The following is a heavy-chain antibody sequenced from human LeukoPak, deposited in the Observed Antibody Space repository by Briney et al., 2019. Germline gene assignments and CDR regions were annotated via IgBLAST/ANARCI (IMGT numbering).Heavy chain of an antibody. Sequence: SETLSLTCTVSDYSISGSYYWGWIRQPPGKGLEWIGSIYYSGSTYYNPSLKSRVTISVDTSKNQFSLKLSSVTAADTAVYYCARHTYDYVWGSYRYGAFDIWGQGTMVTVSS. V-gene: IGHV4-39*01. CDR1: DYSISGSYY. D-gene: IGHD3-16*02. J-gene: IGHJ3*02. CDR3: ARHTYDYVWGSYRYGAFDI. CDR2: IYYSGST.